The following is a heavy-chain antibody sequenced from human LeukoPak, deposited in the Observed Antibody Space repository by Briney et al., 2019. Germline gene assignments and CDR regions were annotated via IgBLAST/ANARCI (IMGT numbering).Heavy chain of an antibody. Sequence: GGSLRLSCAASGFTFGVYSMNCVRQAPGKGLEWVASISSASSYMYYADSVKGRFTISRDNARNSLYLQMDSLRAEDTAVYYCARDFYCDRSNCYTIDYWGQGTLVTVSS. CDR3: ARDFYCDRSNCYTIDY. V-gene: IGHV3-21*01. J-gene: IGHJ4*02. CDR1: GFTFGVYS. D-gene: IGHD2-2*02. CDR2: ISSASSYM.